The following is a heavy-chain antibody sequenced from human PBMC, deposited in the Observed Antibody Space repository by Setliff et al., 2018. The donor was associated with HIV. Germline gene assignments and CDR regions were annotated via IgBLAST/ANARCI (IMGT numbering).Heavy chain of an antibody. D-gene: IGHD6-25*01. CDR1: GFTFTSSA. Sequence: SVKVSCKASGFTFTSSAVQWVRQARGQRLEWIGWIVVGSGNTNYAQKFQERVTITRDMSTSTAYMELSRLRSDDTAVYYCARESALSFRIQRNWFDPWGQGTLVTVSS. V-gene: IGHV1-58*01. CDR3: ARESALSFRIQRNWFDP. J-gene: IGHJ5*02. CDR2: IVVGSGNT.